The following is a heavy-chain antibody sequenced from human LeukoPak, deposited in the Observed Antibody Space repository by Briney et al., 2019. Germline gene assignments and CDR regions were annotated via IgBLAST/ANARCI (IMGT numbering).Heavy chain of an antibody. V-gene: IGHV5-51*01. CDR1: GYSFTSYW. CDR2: IYPGDSDT. D-gene: IGHD2-2*02. Sequence: GESLKISCKGSGYSFTSYWIGWVRQMPGKGLEWMGIIYPGDSDTRYSPSFQGQVTISAGKSISTAYLQWSSLQASDTAMYYCARRLCSSSCYMDYWGQGTLVTVSS. J-gene: IGHJ4*02. CDR3: ARRLCSSSCYMDY.